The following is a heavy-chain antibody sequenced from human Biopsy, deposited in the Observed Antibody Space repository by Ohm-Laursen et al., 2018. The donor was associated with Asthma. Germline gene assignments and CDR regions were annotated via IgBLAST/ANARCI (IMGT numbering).Heavy chain of an antibody. CDR2: PDHEEGGT. Sequence: ASETVSCTISGYSLTDLSMHWVRQAPGHGLEWMGGPDHEEGGTVNARRFQGRVTMTEDTSTDTAYMELSSLSSDDTAVYYCASDFPKDYVRYNFQFWGQGTLVTVSS. J-gene: IGHJ4*02. D-gene: IGHD4-17*01. CDR3: ASDFPKDYVRYNFQF. V-gene: IGHV1-24*01. CDR1: GYSLTDLS.